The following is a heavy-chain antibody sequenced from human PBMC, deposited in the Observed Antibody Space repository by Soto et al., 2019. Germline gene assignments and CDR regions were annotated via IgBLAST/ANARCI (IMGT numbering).Heavy chain of an antibody. CDR2: ILYDASNK. J-gene: IGHJ4*02. CDR3: ARAYGDYPLYYFDY. CDR1: GFTFSSYG. D-gene: IGHD4-17*01. V-gene: IGHV3-33*01. Sequence: GGSLRLSCAASGFTFSSYGTHWVRQAPGKGLEWVAVILYDASNKYYADSVKGRFTISRDNSKNTLYLQMNSLRAEDTAVYYCARAYGDYPLYYFDYWGQGTLVTVSS.